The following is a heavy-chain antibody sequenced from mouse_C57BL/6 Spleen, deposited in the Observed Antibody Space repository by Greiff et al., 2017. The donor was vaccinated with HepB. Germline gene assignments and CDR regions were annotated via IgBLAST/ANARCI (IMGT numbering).Heavy chain of an antibody. V-gene: IGHV6-3*01. J-gene: IGHJ4*01. CDR1: GFTFSNYW. D-gene: IGHD6-5*01. CDR2: IRLKSDNYAT. Sequence: EVQLQESGGGLVQPGGSMKLSCVASGFTFSNYWMNWVRQSPEKGLEWVAQIRLKSDNYATHYAESVKGRFTISRDDSKSSVYLQMNNLRAEDTGIYYCTGPMYAMDYWGQGTSVTVSS. CDR3: TGPMYAMDY.